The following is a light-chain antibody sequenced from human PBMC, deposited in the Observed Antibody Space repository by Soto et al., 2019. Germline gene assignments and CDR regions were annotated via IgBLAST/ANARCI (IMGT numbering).Light chain of an antibody. CDR2: EVG. V-gene: IGLV2-8*01. Sequence: QSVLTQPPSASGSPGQSVTISCTETSSDVGGYNYVSWYQQYPGKAPKLMLYEVGARPSGVPDRFSGSKSGNTASLTVSGLQAEDEADYYCSSYAGSDIYVVFGGGTKLTVL. J-gene: IGLJ2*01. CDR3: SSYAGSDIYVV. CDR1: SSDVGGYNY.